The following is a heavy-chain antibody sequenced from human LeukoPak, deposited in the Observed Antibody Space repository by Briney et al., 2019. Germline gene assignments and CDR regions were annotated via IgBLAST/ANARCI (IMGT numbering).Heavy chain of an antibody. V-gene: IGHV4-34*01. Sequence: PSETLSLTCAVYGESFSDYYRSWVRQPPGKGLEWIGEINESGNTKYNPSLKSRVTILVDRSKTQFYLKMNSVTAADTATYYCAKGVSRWGQGTLVTVSS. J-gene: IGHJ4*02. CDR2: INESGNT. CDR1: GESFSDYY. CDR3: AKGVSR.